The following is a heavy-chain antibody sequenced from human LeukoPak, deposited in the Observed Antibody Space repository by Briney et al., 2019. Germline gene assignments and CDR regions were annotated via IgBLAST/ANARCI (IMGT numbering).Heavy chain of an antibody. CDR3: AVTTPLFDY. V-gene: IGHV3-7*03. CDR2: IKQDGSEK. D-gene: IGHD4-17*01. CDR1: GFTFSSYW. Sequence: GALRLSCAASGFTFSSYWMSWVRQAPGKGLKWVANIKQDGSEKYYVDSVKGRFTISRDNAKNSLYLQMNSLRAEDTAVYYCAVTTPLFDYWGQGTLVTVSS. J-gene: IGHJ4*02.